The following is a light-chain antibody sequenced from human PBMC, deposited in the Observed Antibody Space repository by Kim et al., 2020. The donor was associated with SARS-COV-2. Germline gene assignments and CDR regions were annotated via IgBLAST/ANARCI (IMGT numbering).Light chain of an antibody. V-gene: IGLV4-69*01. Sequence: SVKLTCTLSSGHSTYAIAWHQQQPEKGPRYLMKVDSDGSHNKGDGIPARFSGSSSGAERYLTISSLQSEDEADYYCQTWDTGIRVFGGGTKVTVL. CDR3: QTWDTGIRV. CDR1: SGHSTYA. J-gene: IGLJ3*02. CDR2: VDSDGSH.